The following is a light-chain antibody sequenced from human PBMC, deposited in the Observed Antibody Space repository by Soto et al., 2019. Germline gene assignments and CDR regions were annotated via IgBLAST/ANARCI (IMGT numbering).Light chain of an antibody. Sequence: DIQMTQSPSSLSASVGDTVTITCRASQIIISYLNWYQQKPGKAPNLLIYGASSFQSGVPSRFSGSASGTDFTLTISSLQPEDFATYYCQQTYSAPWTFGQGTKVDVK. V-gene: IGKV1-39*01. CDR1: QIIISY. J-gene: IGKJ1*01. CDR3: QQTYSAPWT. CDR2: GAS.